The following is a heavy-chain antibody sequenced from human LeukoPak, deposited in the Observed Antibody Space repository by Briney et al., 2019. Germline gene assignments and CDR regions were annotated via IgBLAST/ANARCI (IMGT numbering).Heavy chain of an antibody. CDR2: IKQDGSEK. CDR1: GFTFSSYW. Sequence: PGGSLRLSCAASGFTFSSYWMSWVRQAPGMGLEWVANIKQDGSEKYYVDSVKGRFTISRDNAKNSLYLQMNSLRAEDTAVYYCARERDTAMVRSGAFDIWGQGTMVTVSS. D-gene: IGHD5-18*01. CDR3: ARERDTAMVRSGAFDI. J-gene: IGHJ3*02. V-gene: IGHV3-7*03.